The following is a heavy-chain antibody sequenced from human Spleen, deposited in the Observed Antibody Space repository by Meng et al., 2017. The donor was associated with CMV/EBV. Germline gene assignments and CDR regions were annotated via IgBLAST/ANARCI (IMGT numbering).Heavy chain of an antibody. CDR3: ARGDIPSSSTFDY. Sequence: SETLSLTCAVYGGSFSGYYWSWIRQPPGKGLEWIGEINHSGSTNYNPSLKSRVTISVDTSKNQFSLKLSSVTAADTAVYYCARGDIPSSSTFDYWGQGTLVTVSS. CDR2: INHSGST. D-gene: IGHD6-6*01. V-gene: IGHV4-34*01. J-gene: IGHJ4*02. CDR1: GGSFSGYY.